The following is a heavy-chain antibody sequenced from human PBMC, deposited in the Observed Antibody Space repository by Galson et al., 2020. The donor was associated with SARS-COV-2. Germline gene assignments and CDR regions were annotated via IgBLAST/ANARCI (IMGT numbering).Heavy chain of an antibody. V-gene: IGHV1-2*04. CDR1: GYTFTDYY. J-gene: IGHJ4*02. Sequence: ASVKVSCKASGYTFTDYYIHWVRQAPGQGLESMGWINPNSGDTKYTQKFRGWVTMTRDTSISTAYMELTRLTSHDTAVYYCARQSFSGWFFDYWGQGTLVTVSS. CDR3: ARQSFSGWFFDY. CDR2: INPNSGDT. D-gene: IGHD6-19*01.